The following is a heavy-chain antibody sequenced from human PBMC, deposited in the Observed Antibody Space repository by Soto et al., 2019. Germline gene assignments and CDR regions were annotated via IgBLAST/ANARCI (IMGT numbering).Heavy chain of an antibody. V-gene: IGHV6-1*01. CDR1: GDSVSINTTP. Sequence: SPTPSLPRAISGDSVSINTTPWDWVRASPSKGLEWLGRTYYRSNWRHDYAVSVKSRITVNPDTSKNHFSLQLNSVTPDDTAVYYCARGVAGSGFDLWGQGTLVTVSS. J-gene: IGHJ4*02. CDR3: ARGVAGSGFDL. CDR2: TYYRSNWRH. D-gene: IGHD6-19*01.